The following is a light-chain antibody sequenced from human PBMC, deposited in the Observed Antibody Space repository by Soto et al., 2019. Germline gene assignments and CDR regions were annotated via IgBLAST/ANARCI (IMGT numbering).Light chain of an antibody. CDR1: SSDVSGYND. V-gene: IGLV2-8*01. CDR2: EVS. Sequence: QSVLAQPPPAPGAPRHSVTISCSATSSDVSGYNDVSWYLQRPDKAPIVIISEVSKLPSVVPDRFSGAKSGSTASLTLSGLQDVNDADYYCGSYVVANRLVFGDGTRCTVL. J-gene: IGLJ1*01. CDR3: GSYVVANRLV.